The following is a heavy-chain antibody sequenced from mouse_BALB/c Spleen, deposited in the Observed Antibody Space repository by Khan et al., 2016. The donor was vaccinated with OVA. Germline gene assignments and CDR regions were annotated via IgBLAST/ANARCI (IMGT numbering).Heavy chain of an antibody. Sequence: QVQLKESGAELVRPGSSVKISCKASGYAFSNYWMNWVKQRPGQGLEWIGQIYPGDGDTSFTGKFRGKATLTADKSSSTAYMQLSSLTSEDSAVYFCARSRYDYFAYWGQGTLVTVSA. J-gene: IGHJ3*01. CDR2: IYPGDGDT. CDR3: ARSRYDYFAY. D-gene: IGHD2-14*01. CDR1: GYAFSNYW. V-gene: IGHV1-80*01.